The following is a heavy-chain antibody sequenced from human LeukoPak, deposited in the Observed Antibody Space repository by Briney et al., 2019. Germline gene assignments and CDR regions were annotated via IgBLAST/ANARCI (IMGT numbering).Heavy chain of an antibody. CDR3: ARGSDELDI. J-gene: IGHJ3*02. V-gene: IGHV3-21*01. D-gene: IGHD1-7*01. CDR1: GLTFNSSG. Sequence: KSGGSLRLSCTASGLTFNSSGMNWVRQAPGKGLEWVSSITPGSSYIYYADSMKGRFTVSRDNAKNSLYLHMNSLRAEDTAIYYCARGSDELDIWGQGTMVTVSS. CDR2: ITPGSSYI.